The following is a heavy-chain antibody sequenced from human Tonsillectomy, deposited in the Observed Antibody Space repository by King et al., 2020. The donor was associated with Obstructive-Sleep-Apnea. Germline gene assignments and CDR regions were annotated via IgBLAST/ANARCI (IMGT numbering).Heavy chain of an antibody. CDR2: INHSGST. CDR3: AREGIWSGYYLFDY. D-gene: IGHD3-3*01. Sequence: VQLQQWGAGLLKPSETLSLTCAVYGGSFSGYYWSWIRQPPGKGLESIRKINHSGSTNYNPSLKSRVTISVDTSKNQFSLNLSSVTAADTAVYYCAREGIWSGYYLFDYWGQGTLVTVSS. CDR1: GGSFSGYY. J-gene: IGHJ4*02. V-gene: IGHV4-34*01.